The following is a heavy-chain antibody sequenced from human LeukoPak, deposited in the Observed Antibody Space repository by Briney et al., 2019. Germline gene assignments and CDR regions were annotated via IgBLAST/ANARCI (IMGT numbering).Heavy chain of an antibody. CDR1: GYSFSRYW. CDR2: IYPGDSDT. CDR3: ARHSRAFDI. J-gene: IGHJ3*02. V-gene: IGHV5-51*01. Sequence: GESLKISCKGSGYSFSRYWIGWVRQMPGKGLEWMGIIYPGDSDTRYSPSLQGQVTISADKSISTAYLQWSSLKASDTAMFYCARHSRAFDIWGQGTMVTVSS.